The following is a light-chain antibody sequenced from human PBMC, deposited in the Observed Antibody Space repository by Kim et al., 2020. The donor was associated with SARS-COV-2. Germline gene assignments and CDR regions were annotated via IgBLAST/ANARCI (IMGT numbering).Light chain of an antibody. Sequence: SGGDRVTSTCRASESVGTYLNWYQQKPGKAPNLLIYSASYLQSGVPSRFSGGGSGTEFTLTISSLQPEDYATYFCQQTYSSLTVTFGQGTRLEIK. V-gene: IGKV1-39*01. CDR1: ESVGTY. CDR3: QQTYSSLTVT. CDR2: SAS. J-gene: IGKJ5*01.